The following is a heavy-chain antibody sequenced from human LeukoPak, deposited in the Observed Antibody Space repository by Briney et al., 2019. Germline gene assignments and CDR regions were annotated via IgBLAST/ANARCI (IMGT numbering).Heavy chain of an antibody. Sequence: SETLSLTCAVSGGSISSSGYYWSWIRQPPGKGLEWIGYIFYSGSTNYNPSLKSRVTISVDTSKNQFSLKLSSVTAADTAVYFCARVYYGRTYDYWYFDLWGRGTLVTVSS. CDR2: IFYSGST. D-gene: IGHD3-10*01. CDR3: ARVYYGRTYDYWYFDL. CDR1: GGSISSSGYY. V-gene: IGHV4-61*08. J-gene: IGHJ2*01.